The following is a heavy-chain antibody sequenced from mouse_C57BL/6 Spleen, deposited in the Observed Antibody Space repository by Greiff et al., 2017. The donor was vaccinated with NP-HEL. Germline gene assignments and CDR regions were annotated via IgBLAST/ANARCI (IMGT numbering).Heavy chain of an antibody. Sequence: VQLQQPGAELVMPGASVKLSCKASGYTFTSYWMHWVKQRPGQGLEWIGEIDPSDSYTNYNQKFKGKSTLTVDKSSSTAYMQLSSLTSEDSAVYYCASNFDVWGTGTTVTVSS. CDR3: ASNFDV. CDR1: GYTFTSYW. CDR2: IDPSDSYT. V-gene: IGHV1-69*01. J-gene: IGHJ1*03.